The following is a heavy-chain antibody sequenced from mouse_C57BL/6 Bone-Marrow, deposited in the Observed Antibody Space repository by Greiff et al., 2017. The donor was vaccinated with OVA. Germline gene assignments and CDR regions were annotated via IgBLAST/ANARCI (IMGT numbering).Heavy chain of an antibody. CDR2: IDPENGDT. CDR3: TTYRY. Sequence: EVKLMESGAELVRPGASVKLSCTASGFNIKDDYMHWVKERPEQGLEWIGWIDPENGDTEYASKFQGKATITADTSSKTVYLHLNSLTSEDTAVYYCTTYRYWGQGTTLTVSS. J-gene: IGHJ2*01. V-gene: IGHV14-4*01. CDR1: GFNIKDDY.